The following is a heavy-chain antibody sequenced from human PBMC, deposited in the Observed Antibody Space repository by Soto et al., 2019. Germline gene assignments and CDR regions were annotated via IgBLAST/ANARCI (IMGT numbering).Heavy chain of an antibody. D-gene: IGHD6-6*01. J-gene: IGHJ4*02. CDR1: GDSVNSAY. CDR2: FYHTGRT. V-gene: IGHV4-31*03. CDR3: ARTDAYNSSFFDS. Sequence: QVQLQEMGPGLVKPSQTLTITCTVSGDSVNSAYWSWIRQLPGKGLEWMGNFYHTGRTFYNPSLKSRLAISIDTSKPLFSLKLRSVTASDTAVYYCARTDAYNSSFFDSWGQGTVVTVSS.